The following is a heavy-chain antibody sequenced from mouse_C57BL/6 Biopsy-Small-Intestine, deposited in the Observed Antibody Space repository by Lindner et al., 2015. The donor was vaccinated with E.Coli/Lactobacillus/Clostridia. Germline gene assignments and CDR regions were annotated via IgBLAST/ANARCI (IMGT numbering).Heavy chain of an antibody. Sequence: VQLQESGAELVKPGASVKLSCTSSGFNIKDYYIHWVKQRTEQGLEWIGRIDPEDGETTYAPNFQDKATITADTSSNTAYLQLSSLTSEDTAVYYCAEANWEGTFPYWGQGTLVTVSA. CDR1: GFNIKDYY. D-gene: IGHD4-1*01. CDR3: AEANWEGTFPY. V-gene: IGHV14-2*01. CDR2: IDPEDGET. J-gene: IGHJ3*01.